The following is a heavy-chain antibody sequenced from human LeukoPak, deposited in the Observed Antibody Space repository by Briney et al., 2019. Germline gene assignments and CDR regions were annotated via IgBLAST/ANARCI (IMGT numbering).Heavy chain of an antibody. CDR2: IYYSGST. V-gene: IGHV4-59*01. D-gene: IGHD3-22*01. J-gene: IGHJ2*01. CDR1: GGSISSYY. Sequence: SETLSLTCTVSGGSISSYYWSWIRQPPGKGLEWIGYIYYSGSTNYTPSLKSRVTISVDTSKNQFSLKLSSVTAADTAVYYCARGYDGSGYYYRNWYFDLWGRGTLVTVSS. CDR3: ARGYDGSGYYYRNWYFDL.